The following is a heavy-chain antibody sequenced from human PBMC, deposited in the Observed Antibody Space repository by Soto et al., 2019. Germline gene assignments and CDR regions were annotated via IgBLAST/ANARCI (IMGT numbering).Heavy chain of an antibody. D-gene: IGHD6-6*01. CDR3: ARGSSSYYDYGMDV. V-gene: IGHV4-30-2*01. J-gene: IGHJ6*02. CDR2: IYDSGST. CDR1: GDSISRGGYS. Sequence: SETLSLTCAVSGDSISRGGYSWTWIRQPPGKALEWIGNIYDSGSTSYNPSLKSRVTMSVDTSKNQFSLRLTSVTAADTAVYFCARGSSSYYDYGMDVWGQGTTVTLSS.